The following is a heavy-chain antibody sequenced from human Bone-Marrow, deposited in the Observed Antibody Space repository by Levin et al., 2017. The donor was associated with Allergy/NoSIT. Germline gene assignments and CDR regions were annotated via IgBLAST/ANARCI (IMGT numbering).Heavy chain of an antibody. Sequence: SETLSLTCTVSGGSISSSSYYWGWIRQPPGKGLEWIGSIYYSGSTYYNPSLKSRVTISVDTSKNQFSLKLSSVTAADTAVYYCARRGNRAGYCSGGSCYTTRFWYYYYGMDVWGQGTTVTVSS. D-gene: IGHD2-15*01. CDR2: IYYSGST. CDR3: ARRGNRAGYCSGGSCYTTRFWYYYYGMDV. J-gene: IGHJ6*02. CDR1: GGSISSSSYY. V-gene: IGHV4-39*01.